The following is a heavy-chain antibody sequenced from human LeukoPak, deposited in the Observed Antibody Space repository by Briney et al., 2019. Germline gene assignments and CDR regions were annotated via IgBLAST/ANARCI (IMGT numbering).Heavy chain of an antibody. J-gene: IGHJ3*02. CDR3: ARAQYPDAFDI. V-gene: IGHV1-46*01. CDR1: GYTFTSYY. CDR2: INPSGGST. Sequence: ASVKVSCKASGYTFTSYYMHWVRQAPGQGLEWMGIINPSGGSTSYAQKFQGRVTITADKSTSTAYMELSSLRSEDTAVYYCARAQYPDAFDIWGQGTMVTVSS. D-gene: IGHD2/OR15-2a*01.